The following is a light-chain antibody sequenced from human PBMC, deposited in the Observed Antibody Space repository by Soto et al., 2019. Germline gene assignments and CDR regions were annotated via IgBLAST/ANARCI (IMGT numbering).Light chain of an antibody. CDR2: GAS. CDR1: QSVSDRY. J-gene: IGKJ1*01. Sequence: EIVLTQSPGTLSVSPGERATLSCRASQSVSDRYLAWYQQKPGQPPRLLIYGASSRASGIPDRFSGSGSGTDFTLTISRLEPEDFAVYFCQQYGSSPTTFGQGTKVDIK. CDR3: QQYGSSPTT. V-gene: IGKV3-20*01.